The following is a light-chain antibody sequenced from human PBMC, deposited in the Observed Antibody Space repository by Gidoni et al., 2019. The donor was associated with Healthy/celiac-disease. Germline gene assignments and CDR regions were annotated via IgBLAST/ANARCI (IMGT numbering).Light chain of an antibody. Sequence: QSALTQPASVSVSPGQSITISCPVTSSDVGGYNYVSWYQQHPGKAPKLMIYDVSNRPSGVSNRFSGSKSGNTASLTISGLQAEDEADYYCSSYTSSSPYVFGTGTKVTVL. J-gene: IGLJ1*01. CDR1: SSDVGGYNY. V-gene: IGLV2-14*01. CDR3: SSYTSSSPYV. CDR2: DVS.